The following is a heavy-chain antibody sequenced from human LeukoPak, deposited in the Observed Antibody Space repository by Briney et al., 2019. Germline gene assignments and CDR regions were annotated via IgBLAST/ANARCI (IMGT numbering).Heavy chain of an antibody. V-gene: IGHV3-73*01. D-gene: IGHD3-22*01. CDR1: GFTFSGSA. J-gene: IGHJ4*02. Sequence: GGSLRLSCAASGFTFSGSAMHWVRQASGKGLEWVGRIRSTANNYATAYAASVKGRFTISRDDSKNTAYLQMNSLKTEDTAVYYCTRHVGGGDSSGSYFDNWGQGTLVTVSS. CDR3: TRHVGGGDSSGSYFDN. CDR2: IRSTANNYAT.